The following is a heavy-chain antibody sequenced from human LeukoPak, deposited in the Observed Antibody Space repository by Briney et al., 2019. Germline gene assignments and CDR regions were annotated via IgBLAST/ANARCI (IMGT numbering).Heavy chain of an antibody. Sequence: GGSLRLSCAASGFTFSSYEMNWVRQAPGKGLEWVSYISSSGSTIYYADSVKGRFTISRDNAKNSLYLQMNSLRAEDTAVYYCERGSTDGYYYGSGSYYNPYGMDVWGQGTTVTVSS. CDR3: ERGSTDGYYYGSGSYYNPYGMDV. J-gene: IGHJ6*02. CDR2: ISSSGSTI. D-gene: IGHD3-10*01. CDR1: GFTFSSYE. V-gene: IGHV3-48*03.